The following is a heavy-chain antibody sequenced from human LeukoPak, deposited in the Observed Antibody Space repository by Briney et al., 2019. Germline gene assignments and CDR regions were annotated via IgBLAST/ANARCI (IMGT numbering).Heavy chain of an antibody. CDR3: ARAGYCSSTSCYYPYGMDV. J-gene: IGHJ6*02. CDR2: ISSSGSTI. Sequence: GGSLRLSCAASGFTSSDYYMSWIRQAPGKGLEWVSYISSSGSTIYYADSVKGRFTISRDNAKNSLYLHMNSLRAEDTAVYYCARAGYCSSTSCYYPYGMDVWGQGTTVTVSS. D-gene: IGHD2-2*01. V-gene: IGHV3-11*01. CDR1: GFTSSDYY.